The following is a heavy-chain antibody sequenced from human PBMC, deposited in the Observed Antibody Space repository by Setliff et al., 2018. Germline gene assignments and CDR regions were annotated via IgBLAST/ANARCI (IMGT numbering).Heavy chain of an antibody. D-gene: IGHD6-19*01. V-gene: IGHV1-69*06. CDR2: IIPIFGTA. Sequence: GASVKVSCKASGGTFSSYDISWVRQAPGQGLEWMGRIIPIFGTANYAQKFQGRVTITADKSTSTAYMELSSLRFEDTAVYYCARDPWQWLTTFTSAEYFQHWGQGTLVTVSS. CDR1: GGTFSSYD. CDR3: ARDPWQWLTTFTSAEYFQH. J-gene: IGHJ1*01.